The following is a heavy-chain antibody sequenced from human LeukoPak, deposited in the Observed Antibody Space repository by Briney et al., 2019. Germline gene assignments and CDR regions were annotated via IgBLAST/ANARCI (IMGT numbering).Heavy chain of an antibody. CDR3: ARDPYGGGGYGAFDI. Sequence: GGSLRLSCVASGFTFRNNWMTWLRRAPGKGLEWVANIKQELSEKYYVDSVKGRFTISRDNAENSLYLQMDSLRAEDTAVYYCARDPYGGGGYGAFDIWGQGSMVTVSS. CDR2: IKQELSEK. J-gene: IGHJ3*02. V-gene: IGHV3-7*01. D-gene: IGHD2-21*01. CDR1: GFTFRNNW.